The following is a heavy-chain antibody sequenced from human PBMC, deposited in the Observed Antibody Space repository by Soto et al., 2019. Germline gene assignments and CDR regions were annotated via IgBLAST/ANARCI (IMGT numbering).Heavy chain of an antibody. D-gene: IGHD6-6*01. CDR2: FDPEDGET. CDR1: GYTLTELS. CDR3: ATSIAADYYYYYMDD. Sequence: GASVKVSCKVSGYTLTELSMHWVRQAPGKGLEWMGGFDPEDGETIYAQKFQGRVTMTEDTSTDTAYMELSSLRSEDTAVYYCATSIAADYYYYYMDDWGKGTTVTVSS. J-gene: IGHJ6*03. V-gene: IGHV1-24*01.